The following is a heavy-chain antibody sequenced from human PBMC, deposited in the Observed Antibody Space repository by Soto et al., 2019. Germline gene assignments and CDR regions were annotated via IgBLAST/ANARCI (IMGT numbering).Heavy chain of an antibody. CDR3: ARDSHHLYYDFWSGYYTGDYYYSMDV. J-gene: IGHJ6*02. CDR2: IKQDGSEK. CDR1: GFTFSSYW. Sequence: GGSLRLSCAASGFTFSSYWMSWVRQAPGKGLEWVANIKQDGSEKYYVDSVKGRFTISRDNAKNSLYLQMNSLRAEDTAVYYSARDSHHLYYDFWSGYYTGDYYYSMDVWGQGTTVTVSS. V-gene: IGHV3-7*01. D-gene: IGHD3-3*01.